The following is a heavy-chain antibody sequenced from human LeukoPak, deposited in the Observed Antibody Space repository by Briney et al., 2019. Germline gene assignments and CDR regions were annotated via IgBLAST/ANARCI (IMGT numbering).Heavy chain of an antibody. D-gene: IGHD6-19*01. J-gene: IGHJ3*01. CDR3: ARILPGAVGDVLDL. CDR1: GFTLSTYW. CDR2: ISQDGRFK. Sequence: PGGSLRLSCAASGFTLSTYWMNWVRRAPGKALEWVANISQDGRFKYSVASVQGRFTISRDNAQNALYLEMNSLRAEDTAVYYCARILPGAVGDVLDLWGQGTMVTVTS. V-gene: IGHV3-7*01.